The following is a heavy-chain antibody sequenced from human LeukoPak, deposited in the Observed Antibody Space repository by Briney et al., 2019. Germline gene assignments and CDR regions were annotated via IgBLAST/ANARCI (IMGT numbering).Heavy chain of an antibody. J-gene: IGHJ4*02. Sequence: GSRRLSCSASGFTFSSYEMNWVRQAPGRGLEWVSYISTSGDTIYYADSVKGRFTISRDNAKNSVYLQMDSLRAEDTAVYYCARDVVEGPYYFDYWGQGTLVTVSS. V-gene: IGHV3-48*03. CDR1: GFTFSSYE. CDR3: ARDVVEGPYYFDY. CDR2: ISTSGDTI. D-gene: IGHD2-21*01.